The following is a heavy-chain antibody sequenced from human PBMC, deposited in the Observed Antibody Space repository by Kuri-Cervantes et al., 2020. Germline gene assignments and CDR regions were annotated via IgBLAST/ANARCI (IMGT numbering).Heavy chain of an antibody. CDR2: IKQDGSDE. V-gene: IGHV3-7*01. Sequence: GESLKISCAASGFTFSSYWMSWVRQAPGKGLEWVANIKQDGSDEYYVDSVRGRFTISRDNAKNSLFLQMNSLRAEDTAVYYCARSIGWRSGFDIWGQGTMVTVSS. J-gene: IGHJ3*02. CDR1: GFTFSSYW. CDR3: ARSIGWRSGFDI. D-gene: IGHD3-3*01.